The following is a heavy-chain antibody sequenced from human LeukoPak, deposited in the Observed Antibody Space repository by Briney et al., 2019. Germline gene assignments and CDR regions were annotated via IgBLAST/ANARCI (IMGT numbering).Heavy chain of an antibody. CDR2: IYYSGST. V-gene: IGHV4-30-4*08. Sequence: SETLSLTCAVYGGSFSGYYWSWIRQPPGKGLEWIGYIYYSGSTYYNPSLKSRVTISVDTSKNQFSLKLSSVTAADTAVYYCAREASYYYDSSGHFDYWGQGTLVTVSS. J-gene: IGHJ4*02. D-gene: IGHD3-22*01. CDR1: GGSFSGYY. CDR3: AREASYYYDSSGHFDY.